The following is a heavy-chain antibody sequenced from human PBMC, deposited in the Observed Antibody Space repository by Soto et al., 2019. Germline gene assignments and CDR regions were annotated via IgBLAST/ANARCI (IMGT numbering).Heavy chain of an antibody. CDR1: GGTFSSYA. CDR3: GRDRQLRTSWFDP. Sequence: SVKVSCKASGGTFSSYAISWVRQAPGQGLEWMGGIIPIFDTANYAQKFQGRVTITADESTSTAYMELRSLRSEDTAVYYCGRDRQLRTSWFDPWGQGTLVTVSS. D-gene: IGHD2-2*01. CDR2: IIPIFDTA. J-gene: IGHJ5*02. V-gene: IGHV1-69*13.